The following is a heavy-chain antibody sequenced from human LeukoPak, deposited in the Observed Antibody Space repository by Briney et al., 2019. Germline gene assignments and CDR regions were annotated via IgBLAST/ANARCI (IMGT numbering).Heavy chain of an antibody. V-gene: IGHV1-69*04. CDR1: GGTFSSYA. Sequence: ASVKVSCKASGGTFSSYAISWVRQAPGQGLEWMGRIIPILGIANYAQKFQGRVTITADKSTSTAYMELSSLRSEDTAVYYCARDRAPSSDTAMVKRYYYGMDVWGQGTTVTVSS. CDR2: IIPILGIA. J-gene: IGHJ6*02. D-gene: IGHD5-18*01. CDR3: ARDRAPSSDTAMVKRYYYGMDV.